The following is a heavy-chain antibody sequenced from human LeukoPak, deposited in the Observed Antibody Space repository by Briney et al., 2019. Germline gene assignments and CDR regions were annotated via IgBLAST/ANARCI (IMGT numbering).Heavy chain of an antibody. CDR3: ARDRWLSQGDY. J-gene: IGHJ4*02. Sequence: ASVKVYCKASGYTFTSCGISWVRQAPGQGLGWMGWISAYNGNTNYAQKLQGRVTMTTDTSTSTAYMELRRLRSDDTAVYYCARDRWLSQGDYWGQGTLVTVSS. CDR1: GYTFTSCG. V-gene: IGHV1-18*01. CDR2: ISAYNGNT. D-gene: IGHD6-19*01.